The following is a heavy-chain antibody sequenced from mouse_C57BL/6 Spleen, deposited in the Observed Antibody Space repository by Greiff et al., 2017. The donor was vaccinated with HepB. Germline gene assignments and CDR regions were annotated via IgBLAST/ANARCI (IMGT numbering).Heavy chain of an antibody. CDR2: INPGSGGT. CDR1: GYAFTNYL. D-gene: IGHD1-1*01. CDR3: ARGYGSSYGYAMDY. J-gene: IGHJ4*01. Sequence: QVHVKQSGAELVRPGTSVKVSCKASGYAFTNYLIEWVKQRPGQGLEWIGVINPGSGGTNYNEKFKGKATLTADKSSSTAYMQLSSLTSEDSAVYFCARGYGSSYGYAMDYWGQGTSVTVSS. V-gene: IGHV1-54*01.